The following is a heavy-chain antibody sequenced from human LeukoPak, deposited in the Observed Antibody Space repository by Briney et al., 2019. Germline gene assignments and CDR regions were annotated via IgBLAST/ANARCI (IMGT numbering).Heavy chain of an antibody. CDR1: GFTFSSYE. CDR2: ISSSGSTI. CDR3: AKVGKYYYGSETYYCFEH. Sequence: GGSLRLSCAASGFTFSSYEMNWVRQAPGKGLEWGSYISSSGSTIYYADPVKGRFTISRDNAKNSLYLQMSSLRVEDTAVYYCAKVGKYYYGSETYYCFEHWGQGTPVTASS. D-gene: IGHD3-10*01. V-gene: IGHV3-48*03. J-gene: IGHJ4*02.